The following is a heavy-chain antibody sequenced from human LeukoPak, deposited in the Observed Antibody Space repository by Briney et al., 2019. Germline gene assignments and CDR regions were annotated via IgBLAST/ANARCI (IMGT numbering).Heavy chain of an antibody. J-gene: IGHJ6*03. D-gene: IGHD1-26*01. CDR3: AKDRRSWTVNYYYYYMDV. CDR2: ISSSSSYI. Sequence: GGSLRLSCAASGFTFSSYSMNWVRQAPGKGLEWVSSISSSSSYIYYADSVKGRFTISRDNAKNSLYLQMNSLRAEDTAVYYCAKDRRSWTVNYYYYYMDVWGKGTTVTISS. CDR1: GFTFSSYS. V-gene: IGHV3-21*01.